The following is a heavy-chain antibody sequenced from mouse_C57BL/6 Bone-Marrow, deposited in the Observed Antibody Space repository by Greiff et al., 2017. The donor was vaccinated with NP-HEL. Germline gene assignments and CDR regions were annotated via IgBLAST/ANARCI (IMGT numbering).Heavy chain of an antibody. V-gene: IGHV14-4*01. J-gene: IGHJ2*01. CDR1: GFNIKDDY. CDR3: TRLRFDY. Sequence: EVQLVESGAELVRPGASVKLSCTASGFNIKDDYMHWVKQRPEQGLEWIGWIDPENGDTEYASKFQGKATITADTSSHTAYLQLSSLTSEDTAVYYCTRLRFDYWGQGTTLTVSS. CDR2: IDPENGDT. D-gene: IGHD2-2*01.